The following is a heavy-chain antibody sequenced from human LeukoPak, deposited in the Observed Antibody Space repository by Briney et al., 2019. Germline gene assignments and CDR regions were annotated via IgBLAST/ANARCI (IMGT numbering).Heavy chain of an antibody. CDR3: AKEWEPSGYYYYYMDV. D-gene: IGHD1-26*01. J-gene: IGHJ6*03. CDR2: ISWDGGST. V-gene: IGHV3-43D*03. CDR1: GFTFDDYA. Sequence: GGSLRLSCAASGFTFDDYAMHWVRQAPGKGLEWVSLISWDGGSTYYADSVMGRFTISRDNSKNSLYLQMNSLRAEDTALYYCAKEWEPSGYYYYYMDVWGKGATVTVSS.